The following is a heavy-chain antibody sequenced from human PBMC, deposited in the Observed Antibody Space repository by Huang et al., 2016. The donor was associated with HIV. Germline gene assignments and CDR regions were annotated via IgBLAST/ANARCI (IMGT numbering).Heavy chain of an antibody. CDR1: GGSFRNFA. V-gene: IGHV1-69*01. Sequence: QVQLVQSGAEVKKPGSSVKVSCKASGGSFRNFAIGWVRQAPGQGLEWMGGIIPTLGTANYAQKCQGRGRMSADESTSTAYMELSSLRSEDTAVYYCATVDYYDTSGPQRGYFDNWGQGTLVTVSS. J-gene: IGHJ4*02. CDR3: ATVDYYDTSGPQRGYFDN. CDR2: IIPTLGTA. D-gene: IGHD3-22*01.